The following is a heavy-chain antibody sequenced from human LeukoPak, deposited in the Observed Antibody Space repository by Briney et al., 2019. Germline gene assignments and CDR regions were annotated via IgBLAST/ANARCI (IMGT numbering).Heavy chain of an antibody. D-gene: IGHD1-14*01. CDR1: GYSFSSYW. CDR2: ISGSGGST. V-gene: IGHV3-23*01. CDR3: TRDFQFRTP. J-gene: IGHJ5*02. Sequence: GESLRISCKGSGYSFSSYWISWVRQAPGKGLEWVSAISGSGGSTYYADSVKGRFTISRDNSKNTLYLQMNSLRAEDTAMYYCTRDFQFRTPWGQGTPVTVSS.